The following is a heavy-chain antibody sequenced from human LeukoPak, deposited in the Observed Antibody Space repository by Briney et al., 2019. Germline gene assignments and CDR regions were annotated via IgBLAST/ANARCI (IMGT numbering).Heavy chain of an antibody. CDR2: INPNSGGT. J-gene: IGHJ4*02. CDR3: ARDLDMVRGVISKGTNDY. CDR1: GYTFTGYY. Sequence: ASVKVSCKASGYTFTGYYRHWVRQAPGQGLEWMGRINPNSGGTNYAQKFQGRVTMTRDTSISTAYMELSRLRSDDTAVYYCARDLDMVRGVISKGTNDYWGQGTLVTVSS. D-gene: IGHD3-10*01. V-gene: IGHV1-2*06.